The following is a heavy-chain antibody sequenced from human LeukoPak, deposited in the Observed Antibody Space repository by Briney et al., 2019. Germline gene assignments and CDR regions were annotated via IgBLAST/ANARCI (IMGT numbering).Heavy chain of an antibody. Sequence: PSETLSLTCTVSGYSISSGYYWAWIRQPPGKGLEWIGSIYHSGSTYYNPSLKSRVTISVDTSKNQFSLKLSSVIAADTAVYYCARGWRPYYYDSSGYEPVAFDIWGQGTMVTVSS. D-gene: IGHD3-22*01. J-gene: IGHJ3*02. CDR2: IYHSGST. V-gene: IGHV4-38-2*02. CDR3: ARGWRPYYYDSSGYEPVAFDI. CDR1: GYSISSGYY.